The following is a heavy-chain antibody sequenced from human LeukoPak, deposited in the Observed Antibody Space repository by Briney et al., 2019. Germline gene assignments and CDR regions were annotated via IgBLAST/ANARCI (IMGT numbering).Heavy chain of an antibody. D-gene: IGHD3-22*01. Sequence: ASVKVSCKASGYTFTSYYMHWVRQAPGQGLEWMGIINPSGGSTSYAQKFQGRVTMTRDMSTSTVYMELSSLKSEDTAVYYCARDTYFGNVRFYDSSYNWFDPWGQGTLVTVSS. V-gene: IGHV1-46*01. J-gene: IGHJ5*02. CDR1: GYTFTSYY. CDR3: ARDTYFGNVRFYDSSYNWFDP. CDR2: INPSGGST.